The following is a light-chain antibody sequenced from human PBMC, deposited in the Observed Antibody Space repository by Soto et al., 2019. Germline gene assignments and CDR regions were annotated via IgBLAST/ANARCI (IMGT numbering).Light chain of an antibody. J-gene: IGKJ4*01. CDR2: AAS. V-gene: IGKV1-17*03. CDR3: LRHNSYPLT. CDR1: QTISNY. Sequence: DIQMTQSPSAMSASVGDRVTITCRASQTISNYLVWLQQKPGEVPKRLIYAASFLQSGVPSRFSGSGSGTEFTLTISNLQPEDFATSYCLRHNSYPLTFGGGTKVDIK.